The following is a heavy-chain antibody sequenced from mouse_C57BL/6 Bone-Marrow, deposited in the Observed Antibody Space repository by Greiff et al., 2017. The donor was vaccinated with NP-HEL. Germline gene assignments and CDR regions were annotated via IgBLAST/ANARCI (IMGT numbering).Heavy chain of an antibody. CDR3: AKDGSPGYWYCDV. Sequence: VQLQQSVAELVRPGASVKLSCTASGFTITNTYMHWVKQRPEQGLEWIGRIDPANGNTKYAPKFQGKATITADTSSNTAYLQLSSLTSEDTAIYYYAKDGSPGYWYCDVGGTGTAVTVTS. CDR1: GFTITNTY. CDR2: IDPANGNT. J-gene: IGHJ1*03. V-gene: IGHV14-3*01. D-gene: IGHD1-1*01.